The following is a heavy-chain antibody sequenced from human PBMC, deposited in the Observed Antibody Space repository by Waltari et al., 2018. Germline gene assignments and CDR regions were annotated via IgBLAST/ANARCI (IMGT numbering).Heavy chain of an antibody. J-gene: IGHJ4*02. V-gene: IGHV3-74*01. Sequence: EVQLVESGGGLVQPGGSLRLSCAAAGLPFNGYWMHWVRQAPGKGRVWVSRISTDGSSTDYADSVKGRFTISRDNAKNTLYLQLNSLRAEDTAVYYCARGWQSIDYWGQGTLVTVSS. CDR3: ARGWQSIDY. CDR1: GLPFNGYW. CDR2: ISTDGSST.